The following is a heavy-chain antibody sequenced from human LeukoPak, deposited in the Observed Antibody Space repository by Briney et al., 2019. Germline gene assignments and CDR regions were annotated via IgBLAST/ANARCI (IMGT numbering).Heavy chain of an antibody. CDR1: GYTFTSYC. CDR3: ASLFSSGPLGGP. J-gene: IGHJ5*02. Sequence: ASVKVSCKASGYTFTSYCMHWARQAPGQGLEWMGIINPSGGSTSYAQKFQGRVTMTRDTSTSTVYMELSSLRSEGTAVYYCASLFSSGPLGGPWGQGTLVTVSS. D-gene: IGHD3-22*01. V-gene: IGHV1-46*01. CDR2: INPSGGST.